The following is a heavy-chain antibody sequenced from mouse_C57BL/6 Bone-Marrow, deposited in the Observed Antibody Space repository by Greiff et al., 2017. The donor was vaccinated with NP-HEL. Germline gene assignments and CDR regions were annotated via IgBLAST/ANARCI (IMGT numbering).Heavy chain of an antibody. V-gene: IGHV1-9*01. Sequence: VQRVESGAEPLKPGASVKLFCKATGYTFTGHWIERVKQRPGHGLEWNGEILPGSGSTNYNEKFKGKATFTADTSSYTAYMQLSSLTTEDSASYDCARGGYDVYFDYWGQGTTLTVSS. CDR1: GYTFTGHW. J-gene: IGHJ2*01. D-gene: IGHD2-3*01. CDR3: ARGGYDVYFDY. CDR2: ILPGSGST.